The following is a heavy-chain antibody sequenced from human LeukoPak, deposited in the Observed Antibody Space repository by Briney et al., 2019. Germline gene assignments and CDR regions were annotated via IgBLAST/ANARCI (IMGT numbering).Heavy chain of an antibody. D-gene: IGHD6-19*01. CDR2: INTDGTGT. J-gene: IGHJ4*02. CDR1: GSTFSKYW. CDR3: ATKQWLAPPPDS. V-gene: IGHV3-74*01. Sequence: PGGSLRLSCAASGSTFSKYWMLWVRQAPGKGLESVSRINTDGTGTTYADSVKGRFTVSRDNADNTLLLQMNSVRDEDTAVYYCATKQWLAPPPDSWGQGTPVTVSS.